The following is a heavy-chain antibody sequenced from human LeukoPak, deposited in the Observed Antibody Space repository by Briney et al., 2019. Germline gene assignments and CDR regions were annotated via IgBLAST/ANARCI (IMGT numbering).Heavy chain of an antibody. CDR3: ARVWHYYDSSGYALGY. V-gene: IGHV1-2*02. J-gene: IGHJ4*02. CDR1: GYTFTGYY. Sequence: ASVKVSCKASGYTFTGYYMHWVRQAPGQGLEWMGWINPNSGGTNYAQKFQGRVTMTRDTSISTAYMELSRLRSDDTAVYYCARVWHYYDSSGYALGYWGQGTLVTVSS. CDR2: INPNSGGT. D-gene: IGHD3-22*01.